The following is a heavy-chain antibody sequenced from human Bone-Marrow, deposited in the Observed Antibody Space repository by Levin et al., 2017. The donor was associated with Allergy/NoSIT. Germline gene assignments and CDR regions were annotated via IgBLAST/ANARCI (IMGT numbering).Heavy chain of an antibody. V-gene: IGHV4-30-2*01. CDR2: IFHSGTT. D-gene: IGHD4-17*01. Sequence: SETLSLTCAVSGDSISSGDYSWSWIRQPPGKGLEWIGYIFHSGTTYYNPSLKSRVTISIDRSKHQFSLKVTSVTAADTAVYYCASAAGYDDHGPLDWFDPWGQGTLVSVSA. J-gene: IGHJ5*02. CDR3: ASAAGYDDHGPLDWFDP. CDR1: GDSISSGDYS.